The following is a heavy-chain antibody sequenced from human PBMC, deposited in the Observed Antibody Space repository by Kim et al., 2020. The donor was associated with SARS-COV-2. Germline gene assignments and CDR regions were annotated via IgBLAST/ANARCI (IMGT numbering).Heavy chain of an antibody. CDR3: ARSGNFRVDY. V-gene: IGHV3-48*02. CDR1: GFTFSRYS. CDR2: ISSSSTI. Sequence: GGSLRLSCAASGFTFSRYSMNWVRQAPGKGLEWVSYISSSSTIYYADSVKGRFTISRDNAKNSVHLQMNSLGDEDTAVYYCARSGNFRVDYWGQGTLVTVSS. J-gene: IGHJ4*02.